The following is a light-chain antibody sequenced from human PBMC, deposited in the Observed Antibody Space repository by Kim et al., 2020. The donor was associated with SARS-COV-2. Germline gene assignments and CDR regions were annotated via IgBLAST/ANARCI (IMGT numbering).Light chain of an antibody. CDR3: QAWDSSTAI. Sequence: SVSPGQTASITCSGDKLGDKYVCWYQQKPGQSPVLVIYQSTKRPSGIPERFSGSNSGNTATLTISGTQAMDEADYYCQAWDSSTAIFGTGTKVTVL. CDR2: QST. CDR1: KLGDKY. J-gene: IGLJ1*01. V-gene: IGLV3-1*01.